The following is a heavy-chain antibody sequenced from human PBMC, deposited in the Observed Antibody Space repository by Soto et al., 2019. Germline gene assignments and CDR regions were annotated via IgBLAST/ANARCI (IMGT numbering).Heavy chain of an antibody. CDR2: IKSKTDGGTT. CDR3: QGVHWNYARSLWGWSSYYGMDV. V-gene: IGHV3-15*01. CDR1: GFTFSNAW. D-gene: IGHD1-7*01. Sequence: PGGSLRLSCAASGFTFSNAWMSWVRQAPGKGLEWVGRIKSKTDGGTTDYAAPVKGRFTISRDDSKNTLYLQMNSLKTEDTAVYYCQGVHWNYARSLWGWSSYYGMDVWGQGTTVTVSS. J-gene: IGHJ6*02.